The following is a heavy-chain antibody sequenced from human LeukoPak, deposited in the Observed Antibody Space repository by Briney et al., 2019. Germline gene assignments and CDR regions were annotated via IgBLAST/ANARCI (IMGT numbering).Heavy chain of an antibody. CDR2: VDPEDGET. V-gene: IGHV1-69-2*01. Sequence: ATVKLSCKVSGYTFTDYYMHWVQQAPGKGLEWMGLVDPEDGETIYAEKFQGRVTITADTSTDAAYMELSSLRSEDTAVYYCATDLSRWELLDAFDIWGQGTMVTVSS. D-gene: IGHD1-26*01. CDR1: GYTFTDYY. CDR3: ATDLSRWELLDAFDI. J-gene: IGHJ3*02.